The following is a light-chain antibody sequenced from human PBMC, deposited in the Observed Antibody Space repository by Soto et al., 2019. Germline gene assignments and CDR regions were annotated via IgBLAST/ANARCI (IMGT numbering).Light chain of an antibody. CDR2: GAS. CDR1: QSVSSN. V-gene: IGKV3-15*01. J-gene: IGKJ1*01. Sequence: DIVVTQSPATLSLSPGERVTLSCRASQSVSSNLAWYQQKPGQAPRLLIYGASTRATGIPARFSGSGSGTEFTLTISSLQSEDFAVYYCQQYNNWPRTFGQGTKVEIK. CDR3: QQYNNWPRT.